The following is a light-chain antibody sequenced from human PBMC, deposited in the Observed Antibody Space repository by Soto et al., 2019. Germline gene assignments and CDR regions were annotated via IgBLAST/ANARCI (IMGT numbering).Light chain of an antibody. V-gene: IGLV2-23*01. CDR2: EGS. CDR1: SSDVGSYIL. Sequence: QSALTQPASVSGSPGQSITISCTGTSSDVGSYILVSWYQQHPGKAPKLMIYEGSQRPSGVSNRFSGSKSGNTASLTISGLQAEDEADYYCCSYAGSSTVVFGGGTKLTVL. CDR3: CSYAGSSTVV. J-gene: IGLJ2*01.